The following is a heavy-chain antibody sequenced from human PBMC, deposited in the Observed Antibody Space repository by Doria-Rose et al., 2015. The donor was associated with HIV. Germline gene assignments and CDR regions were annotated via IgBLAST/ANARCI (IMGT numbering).Heavy chain of an antibody. V-gene: IGHV2-26*01. CDR2: IFSDDER. J-gene: IGHJ4*02. D-gene: IGHD6-13*01. CDR1: GVSLSSPGMG. CDR3: ARIKSSRWYHKYYFDF. Sequence: SGPVLVKPTETLTLTCTVSGVSLSSPGMGVSWIRQPPGQALEWLANIFSDDERSYKTSLKSRLTISMGTSKSQVVLTRTDMDPVDTATYYCARIKSSRWYHKYYFDFWGQGTLVIVSA.